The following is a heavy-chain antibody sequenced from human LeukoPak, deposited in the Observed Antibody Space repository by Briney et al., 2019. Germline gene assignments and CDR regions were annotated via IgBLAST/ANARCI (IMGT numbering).Heavy chain of an antibody. J-gene: IGHJ5*02. Sequence: GGSLRLSCAASGFTFSSYAMSWVRQAPGKGLEWVSAISGSGGSTYYADSVKGRFTISRDNSKNTLYLQMNSLRAEDTAVYYCAKERYSSSWYPEWFDPWGQGTLVTVSS. V-gene: IGHV3-23*01. CDR2: ISGSGGST. CDR1: GFTFSSYA. CDR3: AKERYSSSWYPEWFDP. D-gene: IGHD6-13*01.